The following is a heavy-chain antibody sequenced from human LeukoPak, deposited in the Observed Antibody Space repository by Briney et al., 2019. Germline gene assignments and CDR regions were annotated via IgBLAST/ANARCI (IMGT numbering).Heavy chain of an antibody. CDR1: GFTFSSYW. V-gene: IGHV3-7*01. CDR2: IKQDGSEK. D-gene: IGHD3-3*01. Sequence: GGSLRLSCAASGFTFSSYWMSWVRQAPGKGLEWVANIKQDGSEKYYVDSVKGRFTISRDNAKNSLYLQMNSLRAEDTAVYYCARLDRYYDFWSGYWTLYYYYYMDVWGKGTTVTVSS. J-gene: IGHJ6*03. CDR3: ARLDRYYDFWSGYWTLYYYYYMDV.